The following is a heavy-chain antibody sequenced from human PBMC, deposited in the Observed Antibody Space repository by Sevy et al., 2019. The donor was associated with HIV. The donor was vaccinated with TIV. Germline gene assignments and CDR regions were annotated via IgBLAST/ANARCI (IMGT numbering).Heavy chain of an antibody. D-gene: IGHD3-22*01. J-gene: IGHJ4*02. CDR3: ARDLSYYDIRGFLDGDC. V-gene: IGHV1-2*06. CDR1: GYTFTAYH. CDR2: INVHSGDT. Sequence: ASVKVSCKASGYTFTAYHIHWVRQAPGQGLEWMGRINVHSGDTSYAQKFQGRVTMTRDRSINTAFMELNSLRSDDTAIYYCARDLSYYDIRGFLDGDCWGQGTLVTVSS.